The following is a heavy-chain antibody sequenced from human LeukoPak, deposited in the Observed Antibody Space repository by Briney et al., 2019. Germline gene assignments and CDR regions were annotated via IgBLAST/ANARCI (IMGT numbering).Heavy chain of an antibody. V-gene: IGHV1-46*01. Sequence: GASVKVSCKASGYTFTSYYMHWVRQAPGQGLEWMGIINPSGGSTSYAQKFQGRITLTRDMSTTSVYMEVTSLRSEDTAVYYCARDHSGKWGLFSGWWFDPWGQGTLVTVSS. D-gene: IGHD3-10*01. J-gene: IGHJ5*02. CDR3: ARDHSGKWGLFSGWWFDP. CDR1: GYTFTSYY. CDR2: INPSGGST.